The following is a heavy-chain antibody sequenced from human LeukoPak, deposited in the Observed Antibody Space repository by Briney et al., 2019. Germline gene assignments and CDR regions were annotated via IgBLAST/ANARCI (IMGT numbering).Heavy chain of an antibody. CDR3: AKDSRLVGDTYYFDY. CDR1: GFTFSSYA. CDR2: ISGSGGST. D-gene: IGHD3-16*01. V-gene: IGHV3-23*01. J-gene: IGHJ4*02. Sequence: PGGSLRLSCAASGFTFSSYAMSWVRQAPGKGLEWVSAISGSGGSTYYADSVKGRFTISRDNSKNTLYLQMNSLRAEDTAVYYCAKDSRLVGDTYYFDYWGQGTLVTVSS.